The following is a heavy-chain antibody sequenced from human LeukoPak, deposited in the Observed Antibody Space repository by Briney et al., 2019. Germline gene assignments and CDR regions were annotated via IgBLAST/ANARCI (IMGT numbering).Heavy chain of an antibody. V-gene: IGHV3-66*01. CDR2: ISSAGTT. J-gene: IGHJ4*02. CDR3: ARDLEAANTYYFDY. D-gene: IGHD6-13*01. Sequence: GGSLRLSCALSGFTSSTYGMNWVRQAPGKGLEWGSIISSAGTTYYADSVKGRFTISRDNSKNTVYLQVNSLRDEHTAVYYCARDLEAANTYYFDYWGQGTMVTVSS. CDR1: GFTSSTYG.